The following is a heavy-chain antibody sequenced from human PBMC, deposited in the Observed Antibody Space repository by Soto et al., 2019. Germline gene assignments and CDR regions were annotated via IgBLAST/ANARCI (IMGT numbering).Heavy chain of an antibody. V-gene: IGHV4-59*01. Sequence: QVQLQESGPGLVKPSETLSLTCTVSGGSISSYYWNWIRQPPGKGLEWIGYIYYSGSTNYNPSLKSRVTISVDTSKNQVSLKLSSVTAADTAVYYCARSLILTGYYIRDAFDIWGQGTMVTVSS. J-gene: IGHJ3*02. CDR2: IYYSGST. CDR1: GGSISSYY. CDR3: ARSLILTGYYIRDAFDI. D-gene: IGHD3-9*01.